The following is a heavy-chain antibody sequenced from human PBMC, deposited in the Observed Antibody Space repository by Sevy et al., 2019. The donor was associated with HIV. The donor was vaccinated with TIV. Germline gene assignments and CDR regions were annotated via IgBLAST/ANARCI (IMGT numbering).Heavy chain of an antibody. J-gene: IGHJ4*02. Sequence: SETLSLTCTVSGGSISSGGYDWSWIRQHPGKGLEWIGYIYYSGSTYYNPSLKSRVTISVDTSKNQFSLKLSSVTAADTAVYYCASGCNGGDCDSSFDYWGQGTLVTVSS. V-gene: IGHV4-31*03. CDR1: GGSISSGGYD. CDR3: ASGCNGGDCDSSFDY. D-gene: IGHD2-21*02. CDR2: IYYSGST.